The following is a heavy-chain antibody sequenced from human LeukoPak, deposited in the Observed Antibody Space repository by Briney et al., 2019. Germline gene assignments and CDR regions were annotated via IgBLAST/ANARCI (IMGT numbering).Heavy chain of an antibody. J-gene: IGHJ4*02. CDR1: GYTFTSYA. CDR2: INAGNGNT. D-gene: IGHD3-10*01. CDR3: ARDYYGSGSSYLSYCFDY. V-gene: IGHV1-3*01. Sequence: ASVKVSCKASGYTFTSYAMHWVRQAPGQRLEWMGWINAGNGNTKYSQKFQGRVTITRDTSASTAYMELSSLRSEDTAVYYCARDYYGSGSSYLSYCFDYWGQGTLVTVSS.